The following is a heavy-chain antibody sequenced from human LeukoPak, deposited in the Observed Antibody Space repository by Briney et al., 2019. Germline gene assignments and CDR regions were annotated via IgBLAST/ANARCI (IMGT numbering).Heavy chain of an antibody. V-gene: IGHV3-23*01. CDR1: GFTFSSYA. CDR3: AKSPLTYSSSWYVFDY. Sequence: GGSLRPSCAASGFTFSSYAMSWVRQAPGKGLEWVSAISGSGGSTYYADSVKGRFTISRDNSKNTLYLQMNSLRAEDTAVYYCAKSPLTYSSSWYVFDYWGQGTLVTVSS. J-gene: IGHJ4*02. CDR2: ISGSGGST. D-gene: IGHD6-13*01.